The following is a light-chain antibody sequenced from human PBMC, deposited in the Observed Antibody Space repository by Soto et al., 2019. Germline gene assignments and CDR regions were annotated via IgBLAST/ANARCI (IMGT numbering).Light chain of an antibody. V-gene: IGLV2-8*01. CDR3: SSYAGRNNFYV. J-gene: IGLJ1*01. Sequence: QSVLTQPPSASGSPGQSVTIYCTGTRSDVGTYNYVSWYQQHPGKAPKLIIYEVSKRPSGVPDRFSGSKSGNTASLTVSGLQAEDEADYYCSSYAGRNNFYVFGTGTKVTVL. CDR2: EVS. CDR1: RSDVGTYNY.